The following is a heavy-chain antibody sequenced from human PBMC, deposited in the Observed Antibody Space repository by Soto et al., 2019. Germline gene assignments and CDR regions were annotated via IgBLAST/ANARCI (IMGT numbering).Heavy chain of an antibody. D-gene: IGHD1-7*01. CDR2: ISAYNGNT. J-gene: IGHJ6*02. CDR3: AITAGTNNYYYGMDV. Sequence: ASVKVSCKASGYAFTSYGISWVRQAPGQGLEWMGWISAYNGNTNYAQKLQGRVTMTTDTSTSTAYMELRGLRSDDTAVYYCAITAGTNNYYYGMDVWGQGTTVTVSS. V-gene: IGHV1-18*04. CDR1: GYAFTSYG.